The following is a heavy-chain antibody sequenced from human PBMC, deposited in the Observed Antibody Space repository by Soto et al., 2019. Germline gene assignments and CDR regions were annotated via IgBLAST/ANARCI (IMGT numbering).Heavy chain of an antibody. CDR1: GCNFSSYS. CDR2: ISSSSSTI. Sequence: GGSLRLPCAASGCNFSSYSMNWVRQAPGKGLEWVSYISSSSSTIYYADSAKGRFTISRDNAKNSLYLQMKSLRAEDTAVYFCARGHYGDYEYFQHWGQGTLVTVSS. CDR3: ARGHYGDYEYFQH. D-gene: IGHD4-17*01. J-gene: IGHJ1*01. V-gene: IGHV3-48*01.